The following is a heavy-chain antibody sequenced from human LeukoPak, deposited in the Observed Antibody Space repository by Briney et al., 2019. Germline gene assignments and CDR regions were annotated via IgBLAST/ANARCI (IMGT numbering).Heavy chain of an antibody. Sequence: SETLSLTCTVSGASVSTYYWSWVRQTPDKELEWIVNMHSSGSTYYNPSLKSRVIMSIDTSNNQFSLELTSVTAADTAVYYCARDIRLVGATLYFDFWGQGALVTVSA. J-gene: IGHJ4*02. CDR2: MHSSGST. CDR1: GASVSTYY. CDR3: ARDIRLVGATLYFDF. V-gene: IGHV4-59*02. D-gene: IGHD1-26*01.